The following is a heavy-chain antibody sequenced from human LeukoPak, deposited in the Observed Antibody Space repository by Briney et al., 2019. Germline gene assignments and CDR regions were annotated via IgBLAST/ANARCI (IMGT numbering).Heavy chain of an antibody. Sequence: GGSLRLSCAASGFTFSSYAMSWVRQAPGKGLEWVSAISGNVENTYYADSVKGRFSISRDNSRNTVYLQMNSLRPEDTAVYYCANQRGGYWGQGTLVTVSS. D-gene: IGHD3-10*01. CDR3: ANQRGGY. J-gene: IGHJ4*02. CDR1: GFTFSSYA. CDR2: ISGNVENT. V-gene: IGHV3-23*01.